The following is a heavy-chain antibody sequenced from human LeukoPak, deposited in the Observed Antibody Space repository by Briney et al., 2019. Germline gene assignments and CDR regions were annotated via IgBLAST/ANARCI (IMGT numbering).Heavy chain of an antibody. CDR2: IYSGGST. CDR3: ARGGYSYGGAFDI. D-gene: IGHD5-18*01. Sequence: EGSLRLSCAASGFTVSSNYMSWVRQAPGKGLEWVSVIYSGGSTYYADSVKGRFTISRDNSKNTLYLQMNSLRAEDTAVYYCARGGYSYGGAFDIWGQGTMVTVSS. V-gene: IGHV3-53*01. CDR1: GFTVSSNY. J-gene: IGHJ3*02.